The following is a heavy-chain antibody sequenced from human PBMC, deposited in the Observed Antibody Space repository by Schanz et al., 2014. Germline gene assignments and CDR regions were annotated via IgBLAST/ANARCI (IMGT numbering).Heavy chain of an antibody. CDR2: IKQDGSEK. J-gene: IGHJ4*02. CDR1: GFTFSKYW. CDR3: ARAHGNNWYGKGLDY. Sequence: EVQLVESGGGLVQPGGSLRLSCGGSGFTFSKYWMSWVRQAPGKGLEWVANIKQDGSEKYYADSVKGRFTISRDNSKNTLYLQMNSLRADDTAVYFCARAHGNNWYGKGLDYWGQGTQVTVSS. D-gene: IGHD1-1*01. V-gene: IGHV3-7*02.